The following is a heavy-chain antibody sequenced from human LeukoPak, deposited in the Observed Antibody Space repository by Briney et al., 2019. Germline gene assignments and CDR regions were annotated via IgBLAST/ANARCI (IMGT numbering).Heavy chain of an antibody. CDR3: ARYSGSYLSAFDI. J-gene: IGHJ3*02. CDR1: GGSTSSGSYY. Sequence: PSETLSLTCTVSGGSTSSGSYYWSWIRQPAGKGLEWIGRIYTSGSTNYNPSLKSRVTISVDTSKNQFSLKLSSVTAADTAVYYCARYSGSYLSAFDIWGQGTMVTVSS. V-gene: IGHV4-61*02. D-gene: IGHD1-26*01. CDR2: IYTSGST.